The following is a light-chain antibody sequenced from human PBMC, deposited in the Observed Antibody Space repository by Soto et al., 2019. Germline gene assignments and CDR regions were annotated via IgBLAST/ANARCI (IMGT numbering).Light chain of an antibody. CDR2: DAS. Sequence: QSVLTQPASVSGSPGQSITISCTGTSSDLGGSDFVSWYQHHPGKAPKLLIYDASDRPSGISDRFSGSKSGNTASLTISGLQAEDEADYYCSSFSRSATPMVFGGGTKLTVL. J-gene: IGLJ2*01. CDR3: SSFSRSATPMV. CDR1: SSDLGGSDF. V-gene: IGLV2-14*03.